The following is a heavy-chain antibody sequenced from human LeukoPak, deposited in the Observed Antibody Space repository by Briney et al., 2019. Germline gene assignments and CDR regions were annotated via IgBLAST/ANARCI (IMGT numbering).Heavy chain of an antibody. Sequence: ASVKVSCKASGYTFTNYAVHWVRLAPGQRLEWMGWINAGNGNTNYAQKLQGRVTMTTDTSTSTAYMELRSLRSDDTAVYYCARGYKSRTGTAVVHYYYGMDVWGQGTTVTVSS. CDR1: GYTFTNYA. CDR2: INAGNGNT. D-gene: IGHD1-1*01. J-gene: IGHJ6*02. CDR3: ARGYKSRTGTAVVHYYYGMDV. V-gene: IGHV1-3*01.